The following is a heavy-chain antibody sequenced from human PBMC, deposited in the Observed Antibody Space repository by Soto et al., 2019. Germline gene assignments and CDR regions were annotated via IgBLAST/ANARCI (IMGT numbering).Heavy chain of an antibody. CDR1: GYTLTELS. J-gene: IGHJ4*02. CDR2: FDPEDGET. CDR3: ATDRRIFGVVIIPFDY. D-gene: IGHD3-3*01. V-gene: IGHV1-24*01. Sequence: ASVKVSCKVSGYTLTELSMHWVRQAPGKGLEWMGGFDPEDGETIYAQKFQGRVTMTEDTSTDTAYMELSSLRSEDTAVYYCATDRRIFGVVIIPFDYWGQGTLVTVSS.